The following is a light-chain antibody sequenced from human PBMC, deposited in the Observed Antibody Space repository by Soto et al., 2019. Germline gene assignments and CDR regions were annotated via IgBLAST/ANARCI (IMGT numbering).Light chain of an antibody. J-gene: IGLJ2*01. CDR1: SSDIGGYNY. V-gene: IGLV2-14*03. Sequence: QSALTQPASVSGSPGQSFTISCTGTSSDIGGYNYVSWYQQHPGKGPKLMIYDVSSRPSGVSHRFSGSKSGDTASLTISGLQAEDEADYYCSSYTSSSTVVFGGGTKLTVL. CDR3: SSYTSSSTVV. CDR2: DVS.